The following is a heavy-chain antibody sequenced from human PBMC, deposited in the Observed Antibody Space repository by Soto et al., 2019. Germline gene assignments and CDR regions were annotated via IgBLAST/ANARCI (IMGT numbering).Heavy chain of an antibody. CDR1: GFTFRRDG. CDR3: AKERATTTAFDY. Sequence: GGSLRLSCAASGFTFRRDGMSWVRQAPEKGLEWVSLITDNGGSTYYADSVKGRFTISRDNTKNTLFLQMNSLRAEDTAVYYCAKERATTTAFDYWGQGALVTVSS. D-gene: IGHD4-17*01. J-gene: IGHJ4*02. V-gene: IGHV3-23*01. CDR2: ITDNGGST.